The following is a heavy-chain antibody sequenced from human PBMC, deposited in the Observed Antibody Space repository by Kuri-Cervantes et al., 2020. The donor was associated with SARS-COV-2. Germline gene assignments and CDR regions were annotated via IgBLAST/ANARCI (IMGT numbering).Heavy chain of an antibody. Sequence: GESLKISCAASGFTFSSHWMSWVRQAPGKGLEWVANIKQDGSEKYYVDSVKGRFTISRDNAKNSLYLQMNSLRAEDTAVYYCARDYPLRWPFWNYYYYMDVWGKGTTVTVSS. J-gene: IGHJ6*03. CDR3: ARDYPLRWPFWNYYYYMDV. CDR1: GFTFSSHW. CDR2: IKQDGSEK. D-gene: IGHD4-23*01. V-gene: IGHV3-7*01.